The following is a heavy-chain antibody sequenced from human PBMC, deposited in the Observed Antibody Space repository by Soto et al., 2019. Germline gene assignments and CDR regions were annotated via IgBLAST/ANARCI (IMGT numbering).Heavy chain of an antibody. CDR3: AKDGEEPMIASWYFDY. J-gene: IGHJ4*02. V-gene: IGHV3-30*18. D-gene: IGHD3-22*01. Sequence: GGSLRLSCAASGLTFSSYGMHWVRQAPGKGLEWVAVISYDGSNKYYADSVKGRFTISRDNSKNTLYLQMNSLRAEDTAVYYCAKDGEEPMIASWYFDYWGQGTLVTVSS. CDR1: GLTFSSYG. CDR2: ISYDGSNK.